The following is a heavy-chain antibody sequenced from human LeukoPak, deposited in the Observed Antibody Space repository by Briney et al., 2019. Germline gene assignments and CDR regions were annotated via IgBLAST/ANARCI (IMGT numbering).Heavy chain of an antibody. Sequence: ASVTVSCKASGYTFTSYYMHWVRQAPGQGLEWMGIINPSGGSTSYAQKFQGRVTMTRDMSTSTVYMELSSLRSEDTAVYYCARDTSSSSGPYYYMDVWGKGTTVTVSS. V-gene: IGHV1-46*01. CDR1: GYTFTSYY. CDR3: ARDTSSSSGPYYYMDV. J-gene: IGHJ6*03. D-gene: IGHD6-6*01. CDR2: INPSGGST.